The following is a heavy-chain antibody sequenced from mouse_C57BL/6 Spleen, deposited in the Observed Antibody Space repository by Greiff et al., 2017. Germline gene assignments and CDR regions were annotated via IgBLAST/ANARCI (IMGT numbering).Heavy chain of an antibody. V-gene: IGHV1-82*01. J-gene: IGHJ2*01. CDR1: GYAFSSSW. Sequence: VQLQQSGPELVKPGASVKISCKASGYAFSSSWMNWVKQRPGKGLEWIGRIYPGDGDTNYNGKFKGKATLTAAKSSSTAYLLLSSLTSEDSAVYFCARWGRAFDYWGQGTTLTVSS. CDR3: ARWGRAFDY. CDR2: IYPGDGDT.